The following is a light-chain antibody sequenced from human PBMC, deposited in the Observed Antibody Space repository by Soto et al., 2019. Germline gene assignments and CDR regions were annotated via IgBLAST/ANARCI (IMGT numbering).Light chain of an antibody. CDR3: TSYTSYSTLDV. Sequence: HSVLTQPASVSGSPGQSITISCTVTSSDFGGYNYVSWYQQHPDKAPKLMIYEVSNRPSGVSNRFSGSKSGHTASLTISGLQSEDEADYFCTSYTSYSTLDVFGTGTKLTVL. CDR1: SSDFGGYNY. CDR2: EVS. V-gene: IGLV2-14*01. J-gene: IGLJ1*01.